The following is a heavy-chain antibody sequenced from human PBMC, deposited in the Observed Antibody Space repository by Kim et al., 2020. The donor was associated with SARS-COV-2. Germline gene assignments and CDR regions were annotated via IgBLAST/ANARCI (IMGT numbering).Heavy chain of an antibody. V-gene: IGHV3-7*03. D-gene: IGHD6-13*01. J-gene: IGHJ4*01. CDR1: GFPFSSYW. CDR2: IKSDGSEQ. CDR3: ARERIADLMDPKPRLDY. Sequence: GGSLRLSCAASGFPFSSYWMTWVRQAPGKGLQWVADIKSDGSEQSYVDSVKGRFTISRDNAKNSLSLQMNSLRVEDSAVYYCARERIADLMDPKPRLDY.